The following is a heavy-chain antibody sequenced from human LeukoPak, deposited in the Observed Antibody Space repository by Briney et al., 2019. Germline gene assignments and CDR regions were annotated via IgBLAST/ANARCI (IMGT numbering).Heavy chain of an antibody. J-gene: IGHJ4*02. CDR1: GFTFSSYG. D-gene: IGHD6-19*01. Sequence: QPGGSLRLSCAASGFTFSSYGMNWVRQAPGKGLEWVAFIRDDGSNKYYADSVKGRFTVSRDNSKNTLFLQMNSLRAEDTALYYCAKGGSDWSRSDWGQGTLVTVSS. V-gene: IGHV3-30*02. CDR3: AKGGSDWSRSD. CDR2: IRDDGSNK.